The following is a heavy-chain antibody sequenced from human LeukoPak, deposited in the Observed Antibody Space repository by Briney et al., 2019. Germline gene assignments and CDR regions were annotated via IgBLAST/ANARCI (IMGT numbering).Heavy chain of an antibody. V-gene: IGHV3-30*18. CDR1: GFTFSSYG. D-gene: IGHD3-10*01. CDR2: ISYDGSNK. J-gene: IGHJ4*02. CDR3: AKDLVNYYGSGSLDY. Sequence: GGSLRLSCAASGFTFSSYGMHWVRQAPGKGLEWVAVISYDGSNKYYADSVKGRFTISRDNSKNTLYLQMNSLRAEDTAVYYCAKDLVNYYGSGSLDYWGQGTLVTVSS.